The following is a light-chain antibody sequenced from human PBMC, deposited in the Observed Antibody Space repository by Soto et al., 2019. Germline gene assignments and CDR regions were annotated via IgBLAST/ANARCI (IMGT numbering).Light chain of an antibody. J-gene: IGKJ4*01. CDR3: QQYGSSPRA. V-gene: IGKV3-20*01. CDR2: GAS. Sequence: EVVLTQSPVTLSLAPGERAALSCRASQSFRGLLAWYQQEPGQAPRLLIYGASTRATGLPARFSGSGSGTDFTLTISSLQPEDFAVYYCQQYGSSPRAFGGGTKVDIK. CDR1: QSFRGL.